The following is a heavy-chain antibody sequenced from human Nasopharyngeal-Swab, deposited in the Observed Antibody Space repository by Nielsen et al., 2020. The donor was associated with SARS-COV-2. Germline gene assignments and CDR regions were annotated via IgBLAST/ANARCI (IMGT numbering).Heavy chain of an antibody. D-gene: IGHD5-24*01. Sequence: GGSLRPSCAASGFDVSGNYMSWFRQAPGKGLEWVSVMYAGGDIYYADSVKGRFTISRDSSKNTLYLQMNSLRVEDTALYYCARDRRDVDNQWGQGTLVTVSS. CDR2: MYAGGDI. CDR3: ARDRRDVDNQ. J-gene: IGHJ4*02. V-gene: IGHV3-53*01. CDR1: GFDVSGNY.